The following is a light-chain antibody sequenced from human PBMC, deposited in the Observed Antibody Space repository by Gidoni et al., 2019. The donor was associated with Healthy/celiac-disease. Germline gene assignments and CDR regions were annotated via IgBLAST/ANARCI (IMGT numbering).Light chain of an antibody. CDR3: QQYNKWPS. V-gene: IGKV3-15*01. Sequence: EIVMTQSPATLSVSPGERATLSCRASQSVSSNFAWYQQKPGQAPRLLIYGASTRAPGIPARFSGSGSGTEFTLTLRSLQSEDFAVYYCQQYNKWPSFGQGTKLEIK. J-gene: IGKJ2*01. CDR1: QSVSSN. CDR2: GAS.